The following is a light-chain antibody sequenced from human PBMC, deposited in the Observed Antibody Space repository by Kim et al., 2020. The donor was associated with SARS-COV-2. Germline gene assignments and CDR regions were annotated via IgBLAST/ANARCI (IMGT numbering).Light chain of an antibody. CDR1: KLGDKY. V-gene: IGLV3-1*01. CDR2: QVS. Sequence: VSPGQTASITCSGDKLGDKYACWYQQKPGQSPVLVIYQVSKRPSGIPERFSGSNSGNTATLTISGTQAMDEADYYCQAWDSSTVVFGGGTQLTVL. J-gene: IGLJ2*01. CDR3: QAWDSSTVV.